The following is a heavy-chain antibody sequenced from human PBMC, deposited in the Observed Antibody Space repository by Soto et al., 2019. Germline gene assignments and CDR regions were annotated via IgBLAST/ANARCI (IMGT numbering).Heavy chain of an antibody. D-gene: IGHD6-13*01. CDR3: ARDGSSSWPNFDY. V-gene: IGHV1-18*01. CDR1: GYTFSNYG. Sequence: QVQLVQSGAEVKKPGASVKVSCKASGYTFSNYGISGVRQAPGQGLEWMGWISGYNGNTHYAQKFQGRVTMTTDTSTSTAYMELRSLRSDDTAMFYCARDGSSSWPNFDYWGQGTLVTVSS. CDR2: ISGYNGNT. J-gene: IGHJ4*02.